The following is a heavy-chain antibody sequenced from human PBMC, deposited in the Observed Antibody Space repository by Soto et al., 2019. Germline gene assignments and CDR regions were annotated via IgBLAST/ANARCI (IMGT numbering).Heavy chain of an antibody. D-gene: IGHD3-3*01. CDR1: GFPFRSYA. V-gene: IGHV3-30-3*01. J-gene: IGHJ3*02. CDR2: ISYDGSNK. CDR3: ARGYDFWSGHDAFDI. Sequence: AGSLRLSLSASGFPFRSYAMHWVRPAPGKGLEWVAVISYDGSNKYYADSVKGRFTISRDNSKNTLYLQMNSLRAEDTAVYYCARGYDFWSGHDAFDIWGQGTMVTVSS.